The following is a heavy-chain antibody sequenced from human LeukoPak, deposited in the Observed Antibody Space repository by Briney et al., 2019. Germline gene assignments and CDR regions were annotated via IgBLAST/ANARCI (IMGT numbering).Heavy chain of an antibody. Sequence: GGSLRLSCAASGFTFSSYGMHWVRQAPGKGLEWVAFIRYDGSNKYYADSVKGRFTISRDNSKNTLYLQMNSLRAEDTAVYYCAKDHGWFGELLGWFDYWGQGTLVTVSS. CDR2: IRYDGSNK. CDR3: AKDHGWFGELLGWFDY. J-gene: IGHJ4*02. D-gene: IGHD3-10*01. V-gene: IGHV3-30*02. CDR1: GFTFSSYG.